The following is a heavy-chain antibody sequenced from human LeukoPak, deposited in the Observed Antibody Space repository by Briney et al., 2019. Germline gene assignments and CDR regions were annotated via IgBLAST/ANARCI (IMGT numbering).Heavy chain of an antibody. V-gene: IGHV3-23*01. D-gene: IGHD3-16*01. Sequence: GGSLRLSCAASGFTFSSYAMSWVRQAPGKGLEWVSAISLGGVNTYYADSVKGRFTVSRVNSKNTLYLQMNSLRSEDTAVYYCAREGWGLRRGIDYWGQGTLVTVSS. CDR3: AREGWGLRRGIDY. J-gene: IGHJ4*02. CDR1: GFTFSSYA. CDR2: ISLGGVNT.